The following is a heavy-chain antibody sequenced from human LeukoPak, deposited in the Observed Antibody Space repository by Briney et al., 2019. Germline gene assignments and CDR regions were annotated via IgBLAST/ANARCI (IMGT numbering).Heavy chain of an antibody. Sequence: GGSLRLSCAASGFAFSSYAVHWVRQAPGKGLEWVGRIKSKTDGGTTVCAAPVKGRFTVSRDDSINTLYLQMNSLKTEDTAVYYCTTYDSFDYWGQGTLVTVSS. V-gene: IGHV3-15*01. J-gene: IGHJ4*02. CDR1: GFAFSSYA. CDR2: IKSKTDGGTT. D-gene: IGHD3-16*01. CDR3: TTYDSFDY.